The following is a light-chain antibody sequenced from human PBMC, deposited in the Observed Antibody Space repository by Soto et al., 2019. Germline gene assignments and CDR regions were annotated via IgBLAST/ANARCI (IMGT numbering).Light chain of an antibody. V-gene: IGKV3-11*01. CDR2: QTS. CDR1: QYINTR. CDR3: HQRQSWPRT. J-gene: IGKJ1*01. Sequence: EVGLTQSPATLSSFPGDRVTLSCRASQYINTRLAWYQHRPGQAPRLLIYQTSIRAAGIPARFSASGTGTDFTLTISGVQPEDFAVYYCHQRQSWPRTFGQGTKVDIK.